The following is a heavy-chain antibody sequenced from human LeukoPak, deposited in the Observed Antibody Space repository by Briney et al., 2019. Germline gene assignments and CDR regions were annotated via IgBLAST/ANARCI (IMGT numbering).Heavy chain of an antibody. CDR1: GFTFSSYG. CDR3: AKDLNSSGYYDWFDP. V-gene: IGHV3-33*06. J-gene: IGHJ5*02. CDR2: VWYDGSNK. D-gene: IGHD3-22*01. Sequence: GRSLRLFCAASGFTFSSYGMHWVRQAPGKGLEWVAVVWYDGSNKYYADSVKGRFTISRDNSKNTLYLQMNSLRAEDTAVYYCAKDLNSSGYYDWFDPWGQGTLVTVSS.